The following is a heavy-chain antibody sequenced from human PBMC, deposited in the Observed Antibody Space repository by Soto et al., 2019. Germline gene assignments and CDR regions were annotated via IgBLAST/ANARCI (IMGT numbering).Heavy chain of an antibody. CDR3: ATRDLSYSDFWSGYSLDYGVDV. V-gene: IGHV1-46*01. D-gene: IGHD3-3*01. CDR2: INPSGDST. CDR1: GYTFTSYY. Sequence: ASVKVSCKASGYTFTSYYIQWVRQAPGQGLEWMGIINPSGDSTNYAQKFQGRVTMTRDTSTSTVYMGLSSLRSEDTAVYYCATRDLSYSDFWSGYSLDYGVDVWGQGTTVTVSS. J-gene: IGHJ6*02.